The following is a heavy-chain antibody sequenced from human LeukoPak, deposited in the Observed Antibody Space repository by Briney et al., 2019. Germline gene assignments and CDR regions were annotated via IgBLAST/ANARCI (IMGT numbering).Heavy chain of an antibody. CDR1: GGSVSSGSYH. CDR3: ARGDV. J-gene: IGHJ6*02. V-gene: IGHV4-61*01. Sequence: SETLSLTCTVSGGSVSSGSYHWRWIRQPPGKGLEWIGYIYYSGSTNYNPSLKSRVTISVDTSKNQFSLKLSSVNAADTAVYYCARGDVWGQGTTVTVSS. CDR2: IYYSGST.